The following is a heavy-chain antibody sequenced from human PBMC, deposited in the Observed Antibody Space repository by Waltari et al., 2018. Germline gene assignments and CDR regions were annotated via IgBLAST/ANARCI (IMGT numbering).Heavy chain of an antibody. CDR2: LNPCGVCT. D-gene: IGHD1-1*01. Sequence: QVQLVQSGAEVKMPGASVKVSCKASGLSFTNNFFHWGRPAPGPGLEWMGRLNPCGVCTSDAQKFRGRVTMTRDTSTNTLYMELSSLKSKDTAVYYCARDGDDHAFDIWGQGTMVTVSS. V-gene: IGHV1-46*01. CDR3: ARDGDDHAFDI. J-gene: IGHJ3*02. CDR1: GLSFTNNF.